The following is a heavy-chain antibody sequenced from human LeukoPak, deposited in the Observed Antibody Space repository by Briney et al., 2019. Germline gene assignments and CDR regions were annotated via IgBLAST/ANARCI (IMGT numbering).Heavy chain of an antibody. V-gene: IGHV4-39*07. CDR2: IYYSGST. Sequence: SETLSLTCTVSGGSISSSSYYWGWIRQPPGKGLEWIGSIYYSGSTYYNPSLKSRVTISVDTSKNQFSLKLSSVTAADTAVYYCAREQYYYDSSGYFDVVAFDIWGQGTMVTVSS. CDR3: AREQYYYDSSGYFDVVAFDI. CDR1: GGSISSSSYY. D-gene: IGHD3-22*01. J-gene: IGHJ3*02.